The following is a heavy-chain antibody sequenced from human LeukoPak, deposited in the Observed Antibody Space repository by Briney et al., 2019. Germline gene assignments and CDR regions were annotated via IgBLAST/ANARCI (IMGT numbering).Heavy chain of an antibody. CDR3: ARVTANNGYARDAFDI. D-gene: IGHD5-12*01. CDR2: ISSSGSTI. V-gene: IGHV3-48*03. Sequence: HPGGSLRLSCAASGFTFSSYAMSWVRQAPGKGLEWVSYISSSGSTIYYADSVKGRFTISRDNAKNSLYLQMNSLRAEDTAVYYCARVTANNGYARDAFDIWGQGTMVTVSS. J-gene: IGHJ3*02. CDR1: GFTFSSYA.